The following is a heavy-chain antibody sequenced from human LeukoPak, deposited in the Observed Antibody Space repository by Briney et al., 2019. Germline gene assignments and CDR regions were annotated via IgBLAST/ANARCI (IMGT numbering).Heavy chain of an antibody. J-gene: IGHJ4*02. CDR3: ARDGNSGGYYPLY. Sequence: SETLSLTCTVSGDSVTDFYWSWIRQPPGKGLEWLGYINYSDSTKYNPSLKSRGTISVDRSKNQFSLKLSSVTAADTAVYYCARDGNSGGYYPLYWGQGTLVTVSS. CDR2: INYSDST. CDR1: GDSVTDFY. D-gene: IGHD3-22*01. V-gene: IGHV4-59*02.